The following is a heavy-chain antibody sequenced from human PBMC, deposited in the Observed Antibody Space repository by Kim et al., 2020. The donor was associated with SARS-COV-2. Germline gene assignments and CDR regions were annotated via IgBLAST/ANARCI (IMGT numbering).Heavy chain of an antibody. Sequence: SETLSLTCAVYGGSFSGYYWSWIRQPPGKGLEWIGEINHSGSTNYNPSLKSRVTISVDTSKNQFSLKLSSVTAADTAVYYCARASSAVAVYGYLGQGTLVTVS. V-gene: IGHV4-34*01. J-gene: IGHJ4*02. CDR3: ARASSAVAVYGY. D-gene: IGHD6-19*01. CDR2: INHSGST. CDR1: GGSFSGYY.